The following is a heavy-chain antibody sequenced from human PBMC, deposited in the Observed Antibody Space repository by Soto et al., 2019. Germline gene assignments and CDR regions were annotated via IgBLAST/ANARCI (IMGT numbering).Heavy chain of an antibody. D-gene: IGHD1-26*01. CDR1: GFTFSSYD. V-gene: IGHV3-48*03. CDR3: NSVGTPTPA. CDR2: ISTGGTTI. J-gene: IGHJ5*02. Sequence: GGSLRLSCAASGFTFSSYDMNWVRQAPGKGPEWLSFISTGGTTIYYAESVRGRFTISRDNAKNSLHLQMNSLRAEDTAVYYCNSVGTPTPAWGPGTLVTVSS.